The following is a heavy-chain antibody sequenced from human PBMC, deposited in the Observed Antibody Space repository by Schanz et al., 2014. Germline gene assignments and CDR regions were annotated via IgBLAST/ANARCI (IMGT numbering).Heavy chain of an antibody. Sequence: VQLLDSGGGLVQPGGSLRLSCAASGFTFSSYAMSWVRQAPGKGLEWVAFIWYDGSNKYYADSVKGRFTISRDNSKNTLYLQMNSLRAEDTAVYYCARDRGYCSGGSCLTFDYWGQGTLVTVSS. D-gene: IGHD2-15*01. CDR2: IWYDGSNK. CDR3: ARDRGYCSGGSCLTFDY. V-gene: IGHV3-33*08. J-gene: IGHJ4*02. CDR1: GFTFSSYA.